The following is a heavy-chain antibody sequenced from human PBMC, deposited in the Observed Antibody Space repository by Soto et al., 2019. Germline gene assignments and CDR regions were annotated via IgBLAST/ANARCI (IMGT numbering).Heavy chain of an antibody. Sequence: QLQLQESGPGLVKPSETLSLTCTVSGDSISSSSYYWGWIRQPPGEGLEWIGSIFYSGSTYYNPSLKSRVTISVDTSKNQFSLNLSSVTAADTAEYYCARGAGSPTYYYGMDVWGQGTTVTVSS. V-gene: IGHV4-39*01. J-gene: IGHJ6*02. CDR3: ARGAGSPTYYYGMDV. D-gene: IGHD2-15*01. CDR1: GDSISSSSYY. CDR2: IFYSGST.